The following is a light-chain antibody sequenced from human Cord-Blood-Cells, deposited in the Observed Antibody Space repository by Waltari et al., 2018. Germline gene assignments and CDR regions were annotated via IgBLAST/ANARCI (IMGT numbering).Light chain of an antibody. CDR2: AAS. Sequence: DIQMTQSPSSLSASVGDRVTITCRASQSISSYLNWYQQKPGKAPKLLIYAASSLQSGVPPRFSVSGSGTDVTLTISSLQPEDFATYYCQQSYSTPFPFGPGTKVDIK. J-gene: IGKJ3*01. V-gene: IGKV1-39*01. CDR3: QQSYSTPFP. CDR1: QSISSY.